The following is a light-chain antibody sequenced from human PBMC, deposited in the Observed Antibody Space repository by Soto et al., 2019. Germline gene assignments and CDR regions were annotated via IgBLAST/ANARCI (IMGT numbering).Light chain of an antibody. Sequence: ELVVTQSPYGVCVSPLERCTLLGRASQSVRNNLAWYQQKPGQAPRLLIYGVSTRATGVPARFSGSGSGTDFTLTISSLQPEDFAVYYCHQYDNWWTFGQGTKVDIK. V-gene: IGKV3-15*01. CDR3: HQYDNWWT. CDR2: GVS. J-gene: IGKJ1*01. CDR1: QSVRNN.